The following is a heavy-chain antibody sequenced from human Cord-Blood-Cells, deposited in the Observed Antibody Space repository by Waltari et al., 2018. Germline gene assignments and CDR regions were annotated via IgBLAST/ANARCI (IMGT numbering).Heavy chain of an antibody. CDR2: ISGSGGSR. D-gene: IGHD1-7*01. J-gene: IGHJ5*02. Sequence: EVQLLESGGGLVQPGGSLRLSCAASGFPFSSYAMSWVRRAPGKGLEWVSAISGSGGSRYYADSVKGRFTISRDKSENTLYLQMNSLRAEDTAVYYCAKEGRTTSADPWGQGTLVTVSS. V-gene: IGHV3-23*01. CDR1: GFPFSSYA. CDR3: AKEGRTTSADP.